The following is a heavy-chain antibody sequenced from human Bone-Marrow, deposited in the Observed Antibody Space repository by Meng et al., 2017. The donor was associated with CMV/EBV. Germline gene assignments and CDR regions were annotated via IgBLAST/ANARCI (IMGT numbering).Heavy chain of an antibody. V-gene: IGHV3-30*04. Sequence: PGRSLVLSVVAYGFFFSEYPMHWIRTAPGKGLEWVAVISNDGFKRYYGDSVKGRFSISRDNSNDVLYLQMDSLRVEDTAMYYCARGPLWGQGTLVTVSS. CDR3: ARGPL. CDR1: GFFFSEYP. CDR2: ISNDGFKR. J-gene: IGHJ4*02.